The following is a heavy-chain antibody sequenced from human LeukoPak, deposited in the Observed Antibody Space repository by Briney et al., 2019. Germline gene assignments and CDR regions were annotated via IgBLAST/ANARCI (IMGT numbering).Heavy chain of an antibody. CDR2: IYYSGST. CDR1: GGSISSYY. Sequence: SETLSLTCTVSGGSISSYYWSWIRQPPGGGLEWIGYIYYSGSTNYNPSLKSRVTISVDTSKNQFSLKLSSVTAADTAVYYCARKGLRGGDFDYWGQGTLVTVSS. J-gene: IGHJ4*02. V-gene: IGHV4-59*01. D-gene: IGHD3-16*01. CDR3: ARKGLRGGDFDY.